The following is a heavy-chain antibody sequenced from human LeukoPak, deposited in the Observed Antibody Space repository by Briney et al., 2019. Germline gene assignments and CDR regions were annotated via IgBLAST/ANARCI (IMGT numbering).Heavy chain of an antibody. D-gene: IGHD3-10*01. CDR1: GFIVSNNY. V-gene: IGHV3-66*01. J-gene: IGHJ1*01. Sequence: GGSLRLSCAASGFIVSNNYMSWVRQDPGKGLEWVSVIYSGGNTYYADSVKGRFAISRDNSKNTLYLQMNNLRAEDTAVYYCAGSSINILAQHWGQGTLVTVSS. CDR2: IYSGGNT. CDR3: AGSSINILAQH.